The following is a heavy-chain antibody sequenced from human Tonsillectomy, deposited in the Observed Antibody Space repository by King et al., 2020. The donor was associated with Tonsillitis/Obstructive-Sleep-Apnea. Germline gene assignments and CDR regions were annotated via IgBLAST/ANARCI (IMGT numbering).Heavy chain of an antibody. Sequence: VQLQESGPGLVKPSETLSLTCAVSGGSISSYYWSWIRQPPGKGLEWSAYIYNSGSTNYNPSLKSRVTTSVDTYKNQYSLKLNSVTAADTAVYYCARDAAFVEGEGYAFDIWGQGTMVTVSS. V-gene: IGHV4-59*01. D-gene: IGHD2-21*01. J-gene: IGHJ3*02. CDR3: ARDAAFVEGEGYAFDI. CDR2: IYNSGST. CDR1: GGSISSYY.